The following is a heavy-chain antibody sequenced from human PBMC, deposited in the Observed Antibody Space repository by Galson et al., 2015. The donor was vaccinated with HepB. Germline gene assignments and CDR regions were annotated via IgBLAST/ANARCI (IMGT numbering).Heavy chain of an antibody. J-gene: IGHJ4*02. CDR3: AREVAAAGIGYFDY. CDR2: IIPIFGTA. D-gene: IGHD6-13*01. Sequence: SVKVSCKASGGTFSSYAISWVRQAHGQGLEWMGGIIPIFGTANYAQKFQGRVTITADKSTSTAYMELSSLRSEDTAVYYCAREVAAAGIGYFDYWGQGTLVTVSS. CDR1: GGTFSSYA. V-gene: IGHV1-69*06.